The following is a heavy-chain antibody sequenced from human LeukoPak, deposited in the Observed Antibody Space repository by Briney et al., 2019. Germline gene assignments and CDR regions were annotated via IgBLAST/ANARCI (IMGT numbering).Heavy chain of an antibody. J-gene: IGHJ6*02. CDR1: GFTFSSYA. V-gene: IGHV3-23*01. Sequence: GGSLRLSCAASGFTFSSYAMSWVRQAPGKGLEWVSAISGSGGSTYYADSVKGRFTISRDNSKNTLYLQMNSLRAEDTAVYYCARYSSSWYGDGMDVWGQGTTVTVSS. D-gene: IGHD6-13*01. CDR3: ARYSSSWYGDGMDV. CDR2: ISGSGGST.